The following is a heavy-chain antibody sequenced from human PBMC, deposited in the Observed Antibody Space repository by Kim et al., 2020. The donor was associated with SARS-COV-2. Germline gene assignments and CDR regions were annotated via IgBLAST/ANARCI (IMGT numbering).Heavy chain of an antibody. J-gene: IGHJ3*01. Sequence: SETLSLTCTVSGYSISSCAYYWSCIRPHPGKGLEWIGYIYYSGSTYYNPSLKSRVTISVDTSNNHFSLKLSSVTAADTAVYYCARFKDGVVGALTWGQGTMVTVSS. V-gene: IGHV4-31*03. D-gene: IGHD2-15*01. CDR1: GYSISSCAYY. CDR2: IYYSGST. CDR3: ARFKDGVVGALT.